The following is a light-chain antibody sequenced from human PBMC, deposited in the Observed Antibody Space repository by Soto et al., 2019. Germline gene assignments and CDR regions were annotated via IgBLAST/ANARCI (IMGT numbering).Light chain of an antibody. Sequence: QSVLTQPASVSGSPGQSITISCTGTISDIAGSNYVSWYQHHPGKAPKLMIYEVSNRTSGVSNRFSGSKSGNTASLTISGLQAEDEADYYCSSYISSSALYVFGTGTRSPS. CDR2: EVS. CDR1: ISDIAGSNY. CDR3: SSYISSSALYV. J-gene: IGLJ1*01. V-gene: IGLV2-14*01.